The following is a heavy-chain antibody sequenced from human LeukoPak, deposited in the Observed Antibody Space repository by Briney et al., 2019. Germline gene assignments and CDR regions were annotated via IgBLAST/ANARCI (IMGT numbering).Heavy chain of an antibody. CDR2: INPNSGGT. J-gene: IGHJ4*02. CDR1: GYTFTGYY. D-gene: IGHD3-22*01. CDR3: ARVTSEVPYYYDSSGQVLDY. V-gene: IGHV1-2*02. Sequence: ASVKVSCKASGYTFTGYYMHWVRQAPGQGLEWMGWINPNSGGTNYAQKFQGRVTMTRDTSISTAYMGLSRLGSDDTAVYYCARVTSEVPYYYDSSGQVLDYWGQGTLVTVSS.